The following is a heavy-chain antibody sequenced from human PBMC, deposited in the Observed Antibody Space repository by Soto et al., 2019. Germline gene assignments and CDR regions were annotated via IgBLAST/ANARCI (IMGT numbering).Heavy chain of an antibody. CDR3: ARDRCCSGGSCYSAICY. V-gene: IGHV4-4*07. CDR2: IYTSGST. CDR1: GGSISSYY. D-gene: IGHD2-15*01. Sequence: QVQLQESGPGLVKPSETLSLTCTVSGGSISSYYWSWIRQPAGKGLEWIGRIYTSGSTNYNPSLKSRVTMSVDTSKNQFSLKLSSVTAADTAVYYCARDRCCSGGSCYSAICYWGQGTLVTVSS. J-gene: IGHJ4*02.